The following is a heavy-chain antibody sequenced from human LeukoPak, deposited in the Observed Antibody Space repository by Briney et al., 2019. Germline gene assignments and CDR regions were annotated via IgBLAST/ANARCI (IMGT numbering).Heavy chain of an antibody. V-gene: IGHV1-69*04. D-gene: IGHD6-13*01. CDR3: ARSSSSFNWFDP. CDR2: ITPILGIA. Sequence: SVKVSCKASGGTFSSYAMSWVRQAPGQGLEWMGRITPILGIANYAQKFQGRVTITADKSTSTAYMELSSLRSEDTAVYYCARSSSSFNWFDPWGQGTLVTVSS. J-gene: IGHJ5*02. CDR1: GGTFSSYA.